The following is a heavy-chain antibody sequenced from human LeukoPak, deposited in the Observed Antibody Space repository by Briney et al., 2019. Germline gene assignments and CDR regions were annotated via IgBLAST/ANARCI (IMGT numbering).Heavy chain of an antibody. Sequence: PGRSLRLSCAASGFTFTTYAINWVRQVPGKGLEWVSSITADGANTYLADSVRGRFTISRDNSKNTVYLQMNSLRAEDTAVYYCAKATLGSCGGVRCYPFDYWGQGTLVTVSS. CDR1: GFTFTTYA. CDR3: AKATLGSCGGVRCYPFDY. V-gene: IGHV3-23*01. CDR2: ITADGANT. J-gene: IGHJ4*02. D-gene: IGHD2-15*01.